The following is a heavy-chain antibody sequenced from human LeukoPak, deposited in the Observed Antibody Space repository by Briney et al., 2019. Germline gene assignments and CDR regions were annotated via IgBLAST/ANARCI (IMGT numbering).Heavy chain of an antibody. CDR1: GFTFSSYA. V-gene: IGHV3-23*01. CDR2: ISGSGGST. D-gene: IGHD2-15*01. J-gene: IGHJ6*03. Sequence: GGSLRLSCAASGFTFSSYAMSWVRQAPGKGLEWGSAISGSGGSTYYADSVRGRFTISRDNSKNTLYLQMNSLRAEDTAVYYCAKVRINYYYYMDVWGKGTTVTVSS. CDR3: AKVRINYYYYMDV.